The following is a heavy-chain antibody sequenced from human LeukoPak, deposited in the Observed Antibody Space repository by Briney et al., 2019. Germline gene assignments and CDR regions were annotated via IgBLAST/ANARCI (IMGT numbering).Heavy chain of an antibody. CDR1: GFTFSSYA. J-gene: IGHJ4*02. CDR3: AKAVGSGLYYFDY. CDR2: ISGSGDST. V-gene: IGHV3-23*01. D-gene: IGHD6-25*01. Sequence: GGSLRLSCAASGFTFSSYAMSWVRQAPGKGLEWVSAISGSGDSTDCADSVKGRFTSSRDNSKNTLYLQMNSLRAEDTAVYYCAKAVGSGLYYFDYWGQGTLVTVSS.